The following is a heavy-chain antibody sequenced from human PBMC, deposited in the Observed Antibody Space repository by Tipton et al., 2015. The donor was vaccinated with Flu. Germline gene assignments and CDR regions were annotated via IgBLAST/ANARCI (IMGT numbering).Heavy chain of an antibody. J-gene: IGHJ4*02. CDR2: IYYSGST. CDR3: ARDRYSSGWYDY. V-gene: IGHV4-39*07. CDR1: GGSISSSSYY. Sequence: TLSLTCTVSGGSISSSSYYWGWIRQPPGKGLEWIGSIYYSGSTYYNPSLKSRVTISVDTSKNQFSLKLSSVTAADTAVYYCARDRYSSGWYDYWGQGTLVTVPS. D-gene: IGHD6-19*01.